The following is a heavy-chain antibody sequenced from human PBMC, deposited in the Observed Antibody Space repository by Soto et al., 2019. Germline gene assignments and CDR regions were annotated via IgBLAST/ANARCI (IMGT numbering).Heavy chain of an antibody. Sequence: PGGSLRLSCAASGFTFSSYAMSWVRQAPGKGLEWVSAISGSGGSTYYADSVKGRFTISRDNSKNTLYLQMNSLRAEDTAVHYCAKDHMIVVVTPFDYWGQGTLVTVSS. CDR3: AKDHMIVVVTPFDY. CDR1: GFTFSSYA. CDR2: ISGSGGST. J-gene: IGHJ4*02. V-gene: IGHV3-23*01. D-gene: IGHD3-22*01.